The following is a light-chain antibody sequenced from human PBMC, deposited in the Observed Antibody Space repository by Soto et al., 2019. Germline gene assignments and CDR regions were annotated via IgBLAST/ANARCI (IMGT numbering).Light chain of an antibody. CDR1: RSNIGSNT. V-gene: IGLV1-44*01. CDR2: SNH. J-gene: IGLJ1*01. CDR3: AAWDDSLNGYV. Sequence: QSVLTQPPSASGTPGQRVTISCSGSRSNIGSNTVNWYQQLPGTAPKLLIYSNHQRPSGVPDRFSGSKSGTSASLAISGLQSEDEAEYSCAAWDDSLNGYVFGPGTKVTVL.